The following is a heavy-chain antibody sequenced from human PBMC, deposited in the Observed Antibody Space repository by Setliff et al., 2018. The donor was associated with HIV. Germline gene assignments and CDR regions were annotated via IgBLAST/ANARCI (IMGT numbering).Heavy chain of an antibody. Sequence: SETLSLTCTISGGSFGDYHWSWIRQPAGRGLEWIGRIFRSGTTDYKFSLKSRVTISIDTSRNQFSLRLTSVTAEDTAVYYWARDRHYSGLGSYGPWGPGTLVTVSS. CDR1: GGSFGDYH. D-gene: IGHD3-10*01. V-gene: IGHV4-4*07. CDR3: ARDRHYSGLGSYGP. CDR2: IFRSGTT. J-gene: IGHJ5*02.